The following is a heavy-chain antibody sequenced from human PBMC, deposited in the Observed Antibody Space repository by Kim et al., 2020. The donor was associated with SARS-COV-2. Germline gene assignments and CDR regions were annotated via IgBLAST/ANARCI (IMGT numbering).Heavy chain of an antibody. CDR1: GFTFSSYS. V-gene: IGHV3-21*01. CDR3: ARDYSGSYHDYFDY. D-gene: IGHD1-26*01. CDR2: ISSSSSYI. Sequence: GGSLRLSCAASGFTFSSYSMNWVRQAPGKGLEWVSSISSSSSYIYYADSVKGRFTISRDNAKNSLYLQMNSLRAEDTAVYYCARDYSGSYHDYFDYWGQGTLVTVSS. J-gene: IGHJ4*02.